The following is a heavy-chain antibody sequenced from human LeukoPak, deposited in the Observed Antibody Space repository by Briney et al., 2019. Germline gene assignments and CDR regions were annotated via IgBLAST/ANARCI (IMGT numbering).Heavy chain of an antibody. V-gene: IGHV3-30*02. CDR2: IRYDGSNK. J-gene: IGHJ4*02. D-gene: IGHD6-6*01. CDR1: GFTFSSYG. CDR3: AKIGIAARPHDY. Sequence: PGGSLRLSCAASGFTFSSYGMHWVRQALGKGLEWVAFIRYDGSNKYYADSVKGRFTISRDNSKNTLYLQMNSLRAEDTAVYYCAKIGIAARPHDYWGQGTLVTVSS.